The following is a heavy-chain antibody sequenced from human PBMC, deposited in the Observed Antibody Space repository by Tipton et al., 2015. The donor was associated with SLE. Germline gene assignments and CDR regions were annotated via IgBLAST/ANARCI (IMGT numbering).Heavy chain of an antibody. V-gene: IGHV4-34*01. D-gene: IGHD2-15*01. CDR3: ASLLVKPTGSFDI. CDR2: INHGGGT. Sequence: TLSLTCAVSGGSVSGYFWSWIRQSPGTGLEWLGEINHGGGTNYNPSLKSRVTLSVDTSKNQFSLKLSSVTAADTAVYYCASLLVKPTGSFDIWGLGTMVTVSS. J-gene: IGHJ3*02. CDR1: GGSVSGYF.